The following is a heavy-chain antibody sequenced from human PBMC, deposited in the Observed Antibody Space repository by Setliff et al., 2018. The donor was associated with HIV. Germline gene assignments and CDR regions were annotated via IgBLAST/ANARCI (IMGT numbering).Heavy chain of an antibody. D-gene: IGHD4-17*01. Sequence: GASVKVSCKASGYTFTSYYMHWVRQAPGQGLEWMGWISAYNGNTNYAQKLQGRVTMTTDTSTNTAYMEVRSLRSDDAAVYYCAKTTPQPHYYYSGMDVWGQGTTVTVSS. V-gene: IGHV1-18*04. CDR3: AKTTPQPHYYYSGMDV. CDR2: ISAYNGNT. CDR1: GYTFTSYY. J-gene: IGHJ6*02.